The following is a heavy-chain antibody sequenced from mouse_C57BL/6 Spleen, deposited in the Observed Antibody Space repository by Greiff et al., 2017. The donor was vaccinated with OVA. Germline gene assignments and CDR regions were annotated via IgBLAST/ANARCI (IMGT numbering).Heavy chain of an antibody. V-gene: IGHV3-8*01. D-gene: IGHD3-3*01. J-gene: IGHJ2*01. CDR2: ISYSGST. Sequence: EVQLQQSGPGLAKPSQTLSLTCSVTGYSINSDYWNWIRKFPGHKLEYMGYISYSGSTYYNPSLKSRISITRDTSKNQYYLQLNSVTTEDTATYDSARWGDEAYYLDYWGQGTTLTVSS. CDR1: GYSINSDY. CDR3: ARWGDEAYYLDY.